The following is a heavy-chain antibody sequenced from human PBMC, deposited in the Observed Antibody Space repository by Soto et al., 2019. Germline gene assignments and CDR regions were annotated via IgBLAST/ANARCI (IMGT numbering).Heavy chain of an antibody. CDR3: ARDSGYYHYGMDV. V-gene: IGHV3-23*01. Sequence: GGPLRLSCGASGFNFSSHAISWVSKATGKGLEWVSAISGSGGSTYYADSVKGRFTISRDNSKNTLYLQMNSLRAEDTAVYYCARDSGYYHYGMDVCGQGTTVTGSS. CDR2: ISGSGGST. J-gene: IGHJ6*02. CDR1: GFNFSSHA.